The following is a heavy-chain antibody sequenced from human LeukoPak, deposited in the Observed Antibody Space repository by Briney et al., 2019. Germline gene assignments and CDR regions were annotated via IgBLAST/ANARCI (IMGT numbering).Heavy chain of an antibody. V-gene: IGHV4-34*01. Sequence: PSETLSLTCAVYGGSFSGYYWTWIRQTPEKGLEWIGEMNPSGSINYNPSPKSRVTISVDTSKNQFSLKLSSVTAADTAVYYCARGRQDVTMIVVVMTAVSYYLDVWGKGTTVTVS. J-gene: IGHJ6*03. CDR3: ARGRQDVTMIVVVMTAVSYYLDV. CDR2: MNPSGSI. D-gene: IGHD3-22*01. CDR1: GGSFSGYY.